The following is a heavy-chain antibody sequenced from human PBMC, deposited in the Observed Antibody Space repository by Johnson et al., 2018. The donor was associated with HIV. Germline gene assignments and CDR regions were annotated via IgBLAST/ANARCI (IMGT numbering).Heavy chain of an antibody. CDR2: ISTNGGST. V-gene: IGHV3-64*01. Sequence: MLLVESGGGVVQPGRSLKLSCAASRFTFSSYAMHWVRQAPGKGLEYVSAISTNGGSTYYANSVKGRFTISRDNAKNTLFLQMGSLRPEDMAVYYCAGDRRAGAFDIWGQGTLVTVSS. J-gene: IGHJ3*02. CDR3: AGDRRAGAFDI. CDR1: RFTFSSYA.